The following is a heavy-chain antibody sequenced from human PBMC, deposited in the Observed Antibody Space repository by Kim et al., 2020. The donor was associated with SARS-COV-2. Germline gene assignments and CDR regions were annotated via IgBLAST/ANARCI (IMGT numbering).Heavy chain of an antibody. D-gene: IGHD2-15*01. J-gene: IGHJ4*02. CDR1: GFTFSSYS. V-gene: IGHV3-21*01. CDR3: ARVDRSGGSCYYSD. CDR2: ISSSSSYI. Sequence: GGSLRLSCAASGFTFSSYSMNWVRQAPGKGLEWVSSISSSSSYIYYADSVKGRFTISRDNAKNSLYLQMNSLRAEDTAVYYCARVDRSGGSCYYSDWGQGTLVTVSS.